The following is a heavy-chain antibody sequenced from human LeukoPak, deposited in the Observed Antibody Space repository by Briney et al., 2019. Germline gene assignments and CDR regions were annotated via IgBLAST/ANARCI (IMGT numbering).Heavy chain of an antibody. CDR1: GFTFSSFE. CDR3: AGARSGPYDY. V-gene: IGHV3-48*03. D-gene: IGHD2-15*01. CDR2: ITSSGSTK. Sequence: GGSLRLSCAASGFTFSSFEMSWVRQAPGKGLEWVSYITSSGSTKYYADSVKGRFTISRDNAKNSLYLQMNSLRAEDTAVYYCAGARSGPYDYWGQGTLVTVSS. J-gene: IGHJ4*02.